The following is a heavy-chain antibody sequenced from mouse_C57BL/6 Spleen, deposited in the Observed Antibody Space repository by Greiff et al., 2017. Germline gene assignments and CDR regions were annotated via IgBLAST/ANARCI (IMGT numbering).Heavy chain of an antibody. V-gene: IGHV3-6*01. D-gene: IGHD2-4*01. CDR2: IRYDGSN. CDR1: GYSITSGYY. Sequence: VQLKESGPGLVKPSQSLSLTCSVTGYSITSGYYWNWIRQFPGNKLEWMGYIRYDGSNNYNPSLKNRISITRDTSENQFFLKLNSVTTEDTATYYCAAYDYDVGYYAMDYWGQGTSVTVSS. CDR3: AAYDYDVGYYAMDY. J-gene: IGHJ4*01.